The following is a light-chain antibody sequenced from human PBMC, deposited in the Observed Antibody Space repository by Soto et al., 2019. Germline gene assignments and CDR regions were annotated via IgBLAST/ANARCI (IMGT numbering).Light chain of an antibody. CDR3: QQSYSTPWT. V-gene: IGKV1-39*01. CDR2: AAS. CDR1: QSISSY. J-gene: IGKJ1*01. Sequence: DIQMTQSPSSLSASVGDRVTISCRASQSISSYLSWYQQKPGQAPNLLIYAASTLQSGVPSRFSGSGSGTAFTLTISSLQPEDFATYYCQQSYSTPWTFGQGTKVEIK.